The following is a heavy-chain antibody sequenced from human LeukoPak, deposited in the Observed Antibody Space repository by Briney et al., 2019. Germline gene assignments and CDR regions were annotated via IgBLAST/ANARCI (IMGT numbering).Heavy chain of an antibody. D-gene: IGHD2-2*01. Sequence: SETLSITCAVYGGSFSGYYWSWIRQPPGKGLEWIGEINHSGSTNYNPSLKSRVTISVDTSKNQFSLKLSSVTAADTAVYYCARGGDCSSTSCSFDYWGQGTLVTVSS. CDR2: INHSGST. CDR3: ARGGDCSSTSCSFDY. V-gene: IGHV4-34*01. J-gene: IGHJ4*02. CDR1: GGSFSGYY.